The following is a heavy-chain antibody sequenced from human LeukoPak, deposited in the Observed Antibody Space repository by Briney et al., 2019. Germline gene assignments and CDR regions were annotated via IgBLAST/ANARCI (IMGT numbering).Heavy chain of an antibody. V-gene: IGHV4-59*01. Sequence: PSETLSLTCTVSGGSISTYYWNWIRQPPGKGLEWLGYIYYSGSANYNPSLKSQVTISVDTSKNQVSLKLSSVTAADTAVYYCARDRTGNNWFDPWGQGTLVTVSA. D-gene: IGHD1-1*01. CDR3: ARDRTGNNWFDP. CDR1: GGSISTYY. CDR2: IYYSGSA. J-gene: IGHJ5*02.